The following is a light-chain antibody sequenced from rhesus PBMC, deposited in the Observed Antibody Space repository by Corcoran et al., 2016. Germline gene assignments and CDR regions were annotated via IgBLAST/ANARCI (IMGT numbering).Light chain of an antibody. Sequence: DIQMTQSPSSLSASVGDTVTITCRASQSFSSSLAWYQQKPGKAPKLLIYIASSLQFGVPSRFSGSKSGTVFTLTISSLQPEGIASFYCQQYYSYPLTFGGGTKVKIK. V-gene: IGKV1-46*01. CDR3: QQYYSYPLT. CDR1: QSFSSS. CDR2: IAS. J-gene: IGKJ4*01.